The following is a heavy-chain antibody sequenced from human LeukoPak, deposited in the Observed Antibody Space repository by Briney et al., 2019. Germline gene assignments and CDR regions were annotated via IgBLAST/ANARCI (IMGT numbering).Heavy chain of an antibody. CDR2: ISSSSSYI. J-gene: IGHJ4*02. V-gene: IGHV3-21*04. Sequence: GGSLRLSCAASGFTFSSYSMNWVRQAPGKGLEWVSSISSSSSYIYYADSVKGRFTISGDNAKNSLYLQMNSLRAEDMALYYCAKDAAARPTYYFDYWGQGTLVTVSS. CDR3: AKDAAARPTYYFDY. D-gene: IGHD6-6*01. CDR1: GFTFSSYS.